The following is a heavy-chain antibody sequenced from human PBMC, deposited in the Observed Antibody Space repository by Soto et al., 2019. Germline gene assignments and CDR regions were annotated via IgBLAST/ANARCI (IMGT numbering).Heavy chain of an antibody. Sequence: PGGSLRLSCAASGFTFSSYGMHWVRQAPGKGLEWVAVIWYDGSNKYYADSVKGRFTISRDNSKNTLYLQMNSLRAEDTAVYYCAKDRFREGYYYYYGMDVWGQGTTVTVSS. CDR3: AKDRFREGYYYYYGMDV. D-gene: IGHD3-10*01. CDR2: IWYDGSNK. J-gene: IGHJ6*02. CDR1: GFTFSSYG. V-gene: IGHV3-33*06.